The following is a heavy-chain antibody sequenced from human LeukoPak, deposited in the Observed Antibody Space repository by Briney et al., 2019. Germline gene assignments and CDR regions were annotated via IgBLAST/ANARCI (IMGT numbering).Heavy chain of an antibody. CDR1: GGSISSYY. J-gene: IGHJ4*02. D-gene: IGHD6-13*01. V-gene: IGHV4-59*08. Sequence: PSETLSLTCTVSGGSISSYYWSWIRQPPGKGLEWIGYIYYSGSTNYNPSLKSRITISVDTSKNQFSLKLSSVTAADTAVYYCARLVSASSRSADFDYWGQGTQVTVS. CDR3: ARLVSASSRSADFDY. CDR2: IYYSGST.